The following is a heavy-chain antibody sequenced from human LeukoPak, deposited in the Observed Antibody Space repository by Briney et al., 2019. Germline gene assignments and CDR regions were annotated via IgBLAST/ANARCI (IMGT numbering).Heavy chain of an antibody. D-gene: IGHD6-19*01. Sequence: GGSLRLSCAASGFTFSSYGMHWVRQAPGKGLEWVAVISYDGSNKYYADSAKGRFTISRDNSKNTLYLQMNSLRAEDTAVYYCAKDLARYSSGCGDYWGQGTLVTVSS. CDR2: ISYDGSNK. CDR3: AKDLARYSSGCGDY. CDR1: GFTFSSYG. J-gene: IGHJ4*02. V-gene: IGHV3-30*18.